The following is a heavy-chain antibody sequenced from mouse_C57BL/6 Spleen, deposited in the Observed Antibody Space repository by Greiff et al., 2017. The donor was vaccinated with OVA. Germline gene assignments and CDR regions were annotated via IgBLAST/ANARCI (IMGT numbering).Heavy chain of an antibody. CDR2: INPYNGGT. CDR1: GYTFTDYY. V-gene: IGHV1-19*01. J-gene: IGHJ2*01. CDR3: ARGLETSYFDY. Sequence: EVQVVESGPVLVKPGASVKMSCKASGYTFTDYYMNWVKQSHGKSLEWIGVINPYNGGTSYNQKFKGKATLTVDKSSSTAYMELNSLTSEDSAVYYCARGLETSYFDYWGQGTTLTVSS. D-gene: IGHD3-3*01.